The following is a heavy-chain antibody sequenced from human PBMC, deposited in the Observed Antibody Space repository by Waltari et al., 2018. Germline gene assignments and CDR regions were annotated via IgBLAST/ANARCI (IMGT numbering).Heavy chain of an antibody. Sequence: QLQESGPGRGRPWGPLSLTCAVSGSSFSGGSYGGWIRQPPGKGLEWIGSIYHSGSTYYNPSLKSRVTISVDTSKNQFSLKLSSVTAADTAVYYCARSSGFRELLPYYFDYWGQGTLVTVSS. CDR2: IYHSGST. D-gene: IGHD3-10*01. CDR1: GSSFSGGSY. CDR3: ARSSGFRELLPYYFDY. J-gene: IGHJ4*02. V-gene: IGHV4-38-2*01.